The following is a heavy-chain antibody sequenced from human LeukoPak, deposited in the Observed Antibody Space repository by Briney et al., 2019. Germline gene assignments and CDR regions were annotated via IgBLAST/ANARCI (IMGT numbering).Heavy chain of an antibody. CDR1: GGSVRRGNYY. J-gene: IGHJ4*02. D-gene: IGHD1-26*01. V-gene: IGHV4-61*02. CDR3: ARKFSGSYPYFDY. Sequence: PSQTLSLTCTVSGGSVRRGNYYWTWIRQPAGSGLEWIGRIYTSGTTDYNPSLKSRVTMSVDTSKNQFSLKLTSVTAADTAVYYCARKFSGSYPYFDYWGQGTLVTVSS. CDR2: IYTSGTT.